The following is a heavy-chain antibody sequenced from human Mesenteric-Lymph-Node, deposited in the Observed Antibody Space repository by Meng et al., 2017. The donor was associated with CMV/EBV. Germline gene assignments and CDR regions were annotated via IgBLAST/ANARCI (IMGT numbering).Heavy chain of an antibody. J-gene: IGHJ4*02. Sequence: HINLKESVPTLVKPTQTLTLTCTVSWFSLSTSGVGVGWIRQPPGKALEWLALIYWDDDKRYSPSLKSRLTITKDTSKNQVVLTMINMDPVDTATYYCAHSSGIAAAGPFYFDYWGQGTLVTVSS. D-gene: IGHD6-13*01. CDR1: WFSLSTSGVG. V-gene: IGHV2-5*02. CDR3: AHSSGIAAAGPFYFDY. CDR2: IYWDDDK.